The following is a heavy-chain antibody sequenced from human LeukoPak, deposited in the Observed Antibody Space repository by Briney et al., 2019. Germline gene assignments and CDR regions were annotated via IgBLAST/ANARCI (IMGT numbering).Heavy chain of an antibody. CDR2: IIPIFGTA. Sequence: ASVKVSCKASGGTFSSYAISWVRQAPGQGLEWMGGIIPIFGTANYAQKFQGRVTITTDESTSTAYMELSSLRSEDTAVYYCARGGKDSSSWYYFDYWGQGTLVTVSS. V-gene: IGHV1-69*05. CDR1: GGTFSSYA. CDR3: ARGGKDSSSWYYFDY. J-gene: IGHJ4*02. D-gene: IGHD6-13*01.